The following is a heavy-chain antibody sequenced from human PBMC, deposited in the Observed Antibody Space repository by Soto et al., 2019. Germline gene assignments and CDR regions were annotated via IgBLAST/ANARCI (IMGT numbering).Heavy chain of an antibody. CDR1: GGSISSGGYY. Sequence: QVQLQESGPGLVKPSQTLSLTCTVSGGSISSGGYYWSWIRQHPGKGLEWIGYIYYSGSTYYNPSLTIRVTISVDTSKNQFSLKLSSVTAADTAVYYCARVADYGDYLDWFDPWGQGTLVTVSS. D-gene: IGHD4-17*01. CDR2: IYYSGST. V-gene: IGHV4-31*03. J-gene: IGHJ5*02. CDR3: ARVADYGDYLDWFDP.